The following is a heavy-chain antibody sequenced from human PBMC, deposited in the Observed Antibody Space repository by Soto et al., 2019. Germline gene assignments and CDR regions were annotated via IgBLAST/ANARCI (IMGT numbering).Heavy chain of an antibody. V-gene: IGHV2-5*02. D-gene: IGHD2-8*01. CDR1: GFSLSTSGVG. CDR3: AHRRAYCTIVVCHIGQFWDAYYYYMDV. CDR2: IYWDDDK. J-gene: IGHJ6*03. Sequence: SGPTLVNPTQTLTLTCTFSGFSLSTSGVGVGWIRQPPGKALDWLALIYWDDDKRYSPSLKSRLTITKDTAKNQVVLTMTNMDRVDKATYYWAHRRAYCTIVVCHIGQFWDAYYYYMDVWGKATTGTV.